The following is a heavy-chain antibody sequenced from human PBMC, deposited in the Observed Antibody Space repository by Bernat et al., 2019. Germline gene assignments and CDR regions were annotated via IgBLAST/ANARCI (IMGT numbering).Heavy chain of an antibody. J-gene: IGHJ6*02. CDR2: ISSSSSYI. CDR3: ARDLYDFWSGYDLYYYYYGMDV. Sequence: VQLVESGGGVVQPGRSLRLSCAASEFTFSNYGMHWVRQAPGKGLEWVSSISSSSSYIYYADSVKGRFTISRDNAKNSLYLQMNSLRAEDTAVYYCARDLYDFWSGYDLYYYYYGMDVWGQGTTVTVSS. D-gene: IGHD3-3*01. V-gene: IGHV3-21*01. CDR1: EFTFSNYG.